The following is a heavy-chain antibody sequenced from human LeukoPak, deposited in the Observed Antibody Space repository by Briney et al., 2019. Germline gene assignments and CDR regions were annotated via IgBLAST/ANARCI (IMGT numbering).Heavy chain of an antibody. V-gene: IGHV3-30*01. Sequence: GRFTISRDNSKNTLYLQMNSLRAEDTAVYYCAREGGGVVPAAMEGGYFDYWGQGTLVTVSS. J-gene: IGHJ4*02. D-gene: IGHD2-2*01. CDR3: AREGGGVVPAAMEGGYFDY.